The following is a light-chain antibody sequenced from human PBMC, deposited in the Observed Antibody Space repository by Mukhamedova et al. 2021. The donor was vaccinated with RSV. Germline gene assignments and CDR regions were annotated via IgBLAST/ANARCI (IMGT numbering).Light chain of an antibody. Sequence: SNGYNFLDWYLQKPGQSPQLLIYLGSNRASGVPDRFSGSGSGTDFTLKISRVEAEDAGVYHCMQALQTPFTFGQGTRLEIK. CDR1: SNGYNF. V-gene: IGKV2-28*01. CDR3: MQALQTPFT. J-gene: IGKJ5*01. CDR2: LGS.